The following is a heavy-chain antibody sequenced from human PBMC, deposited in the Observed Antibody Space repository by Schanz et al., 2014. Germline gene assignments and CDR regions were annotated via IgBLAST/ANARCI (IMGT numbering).Heavy chain of an antibody. Sequence: QVQLVQSGSELKKPGASVKVSCKASGYTFAMYDMNWVRQAPGQGLEWVGWLNTNTGNPPYSQGFTGRFVFSLDTSVRTASLQISSLQAEDTATYYCTTETIAMAGTFSIWGQGTLVTVSS. V-gene: IGHV7-4-1*02. CDR1: GYTFAMYD. CDR3: TTETIAMAGTFSI. J-gene: IGHJ4*02. CDR2: LNTNTGNP. D-gene: IGHD6-19*01.